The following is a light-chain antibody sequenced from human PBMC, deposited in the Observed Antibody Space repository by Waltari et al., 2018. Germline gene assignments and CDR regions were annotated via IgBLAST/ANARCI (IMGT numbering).Light chain of an antibody. J-gene: IGLJ3*02. CDR2: VNSDGSH. CDR1: SWHSTNI. CDR3: QTGGHGTWV. V-gene: IGLV4-69*01. Sequence: QLVLTQSPSASASLGASAKLTCTLSSWHSTNIIAWHQQQPEKGPRYLMKVNSDGSHSKGDQSPHRFSGSSSGAEHYLTISSLQSEDEADYYCQTGGHGTWVFGGGTKLTVL.